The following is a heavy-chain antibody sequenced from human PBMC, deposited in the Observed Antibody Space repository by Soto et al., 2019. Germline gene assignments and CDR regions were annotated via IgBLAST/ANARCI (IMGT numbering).Heavy chain of an antibody. CDR3: VKDHLQPYSSYDD. CDR2: MSATGGST. Sequence: GGSLRLSCAASGFSFSNHAMSWVRQAPGKGLDWVSSMSATGGSTYYADSVKGRFTISRDNSMRTLFLQMNGLRAEDSAIYYCVKDHLQPYSSYDDWGQGALVTVSS. CDR1: GFSFSNHA. V-gene: IGHV3-23*01. J-gene: IGHJ4*02. D-gene: IGHD1-26*01.